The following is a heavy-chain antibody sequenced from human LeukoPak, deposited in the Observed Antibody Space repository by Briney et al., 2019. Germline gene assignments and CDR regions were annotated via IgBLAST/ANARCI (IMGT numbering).Heavy chain of an antibody. CDR3: ARVREYYYGSGSFLDGMDV. J-gene: IGHJ6*02. V-gene: IGHV1-46*01. CDR2: TNPGGGST. Sequence: ASVKVSCKASGYTFTSYYMHWVRQAPGQGLEWMGITNPGGGSTSYAQKFQGRVTMTRDTSTSTVYMELSSLRSEDTAVYYCARVREYYYGSGSFLDGMDVWGQGTTVTVSS. CDR1: GYTFTSYY. D-gene: IGHD3-10*01.